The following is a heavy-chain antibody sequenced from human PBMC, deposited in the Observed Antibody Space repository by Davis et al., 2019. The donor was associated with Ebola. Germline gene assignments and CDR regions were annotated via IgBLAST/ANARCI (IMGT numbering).Heavy chain of an antibody. Sequence: ASVKVSCKASGYTFTSYYMHWVRQAPGQGLEWMGWIDAGNGNTKYSHRFQGRVTITRDTSATTAYMELSSLRPEDTAVYYCARVSSINWSQIFDHWGQGTLVSVSS. V-gene: IGHV1-3*01. CDR2: IDAGNGNT. D-gene: IGHD6-13*01. J-gene: IGHJ4*02. CDR3: ARVSSINWSQIFDH. CDR1: GYTFTSYY.